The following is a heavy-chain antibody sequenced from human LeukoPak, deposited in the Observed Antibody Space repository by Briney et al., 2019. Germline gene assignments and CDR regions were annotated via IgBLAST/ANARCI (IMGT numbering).Heavy chain of an antibody. CDR1: GGSISSTTYY. J-gene: IGHJ5*02. CDR3: ARDWRIAVAGNNCFDP. Sequence: SETLSLTCTVSGGSISSTTYYWGWIRQPPGKGLEWIWRIYYSGSTYYSPSLKSRVPISVNTSKKQFSLKLSSVTAADTAVYYCARDWRIAVAGNNCFDPWGQGTLVTVSS. CDR2: IYYSGST. D-gene: IGHD6-19*01. V-gene: IGHV4-39*07.